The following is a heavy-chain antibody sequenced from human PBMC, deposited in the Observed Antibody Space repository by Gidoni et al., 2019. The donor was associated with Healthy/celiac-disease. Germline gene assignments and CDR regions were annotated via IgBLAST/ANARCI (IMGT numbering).Heavy chain of an antibody. J-gene: IGHJ3*02. V-gene: IGHV3-7*01. CDR1: GFTFSSYG. CDR2: IKQDGSEK. CDR3: ASVLRFLEWVPWGLDALDI. D-gene: IGHD3-3*01. Sequence: EVQLVESGGGLVQPGGSLRLSCAASGFTFSSYGLSWVRQAPGKGLEWVANIKQDGSEKYYVDSVKGRFTISRDNAKNSLYLQMNSLRAEDTAVYYCASVLRFLEWVPWGLDALDIWGQGTMVTVSS.